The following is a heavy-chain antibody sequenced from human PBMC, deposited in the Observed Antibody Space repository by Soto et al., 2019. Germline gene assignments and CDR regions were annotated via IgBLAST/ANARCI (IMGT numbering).Heavy chain of an antibody. CDR1: GFSLRNSGVG. D-gene: IGHD1-26*01. V-gene: IGHV2-5*02. CDR3: AHRPPGGFYFDY. CDR2: IYWDAGK. Sequence: QITLKESGPTLVKPTQTLTLTCTFSGFSLRNSGVGVGWIRQPPGKALEWLALIYWDAGKRYSPSLKTRLTITKETSKNPVVLTRTNIAPVDTATYSCAHRPPGGFYFDYWGQGILVTVSS. J-gene: IGHJ4*02.